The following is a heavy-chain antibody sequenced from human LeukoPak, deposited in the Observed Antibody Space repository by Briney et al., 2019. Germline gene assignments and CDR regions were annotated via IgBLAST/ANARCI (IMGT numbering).Heavy chain of an antibody. CDR2: IYYSGNS. CDR3: ASLQGYCSGNRCPSSANYYYYMDV. V-gene: IGHV4-38-2*01. D-gene: IGHD2-15*01. Sequence: GSLRLSCAASGFSFSSHAMSWVRQAPGKGLEWIGSIYYSGNSYYNPSLKSRVTMSIDTSKNQFSLKVNSVTAADTAVYYCASLQGYCSGNRCPSSANYYYYMDVWGKGTTVTVSS. CDR1: GFSFSSHAM. J-gene: IGHJ6*03.